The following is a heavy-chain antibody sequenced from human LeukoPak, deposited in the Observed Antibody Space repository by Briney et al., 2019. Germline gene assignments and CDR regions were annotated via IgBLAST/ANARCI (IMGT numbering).Heavy chain of an antibody. CDR1: GGSFSGYY. V-gene: IGHV4-34*01. CDR2: INHSGST. Sequence: SETLSLTCAVYGGSFSGYYWSWIRQPPGKGLEWIGEINHSGSTNYNPSLKSRVTISVDTSKNQFSLKLSSVTAADTAVYYCARGLNYYYYYYMDVWGKGTTVTVSS. CDR3: ARGLNYYYYYYMDV. J-gene: IGHJ6*03.